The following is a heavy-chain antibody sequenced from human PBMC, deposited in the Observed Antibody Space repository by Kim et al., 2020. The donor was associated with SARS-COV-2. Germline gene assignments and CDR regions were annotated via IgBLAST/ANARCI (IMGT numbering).Heavy chain of an antibody. CDR1: GFTFDDYA. Sequence: GGSLRLSCAASGFTFDDYAMHWVRQAPGKGLEWVSLISGDGGSTYYADSVKGRFTISRDNSKNSLYLQMNSLRTEDTALYYCAKAKDSSGYYYSFDIWGQGTMVTVSS. CDR2: ISGDGGST. J-gene: IGHJ3*02. V-gene: IGHV3-43*02. CDR3: AKAKDSSGYYYSFDI. D-gene: IGHD3-22*01.